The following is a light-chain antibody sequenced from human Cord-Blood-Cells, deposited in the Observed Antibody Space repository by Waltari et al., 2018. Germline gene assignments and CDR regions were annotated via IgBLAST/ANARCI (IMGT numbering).Light chain of an antibody. CDR1: QSVSSY. Sequence: DIVLSHSPSPLSLSPGERATLSCRASQSVSSYLAWYQQKPGQAPRLLIYDASNRATGIPARFSGSGSGTDFTLTISSLEPEDFAVYYCQQRSNWPPSITFGQGTRLEIK. CDR3: QQRSNWPPSIT. J-gene: IGKJ5*01. V-gene: IGKV3-11*01. CDR2: DAS.